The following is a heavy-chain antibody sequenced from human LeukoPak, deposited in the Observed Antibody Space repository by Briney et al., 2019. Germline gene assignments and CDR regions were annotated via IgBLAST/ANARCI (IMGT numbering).Heavy chain of an antibody. Sequence: GGSLRLSCAASGFTFSSYEMHWVRQAPGKVLEWVSYISKSGRTIYYADSVKGRFTISRDNAKNSLYLQMNSLRAEDTAVYYCAREERYCTNGVCPGAFDYWGQGTLITVSS. V-gene: IGHV3-48*03. CDR3: AREERYCTNGVCPGAFDY. J-gene: IGHJ4*02. CDR1: GFTFSSYE. CDR2: ISKSGRTI. D-gene: IGHD2-8*01.